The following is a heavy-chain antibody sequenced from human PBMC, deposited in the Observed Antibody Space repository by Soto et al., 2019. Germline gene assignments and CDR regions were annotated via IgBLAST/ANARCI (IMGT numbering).Heavy chain of an antibody. J-gene: IGHJ4*02. D-gene: IGHD5-18*01. CDR2: ISAYNGNT. V-gene: IGHV1-18*01. Sequence: QAQLVQSGAEVKKPGASVKVSCKASGYTFTSYGISWVRQAPGQGLEWMGWISAYNGNTNYAQKLQGRVTMTTDTSTSTAYMKLRSLRSDDTALYYCASSLLVGYGLEGESDWGQGTLVTVSS. CDR3: ASSLLVGYGLEGESD. CDR1: GYTFTSYG.